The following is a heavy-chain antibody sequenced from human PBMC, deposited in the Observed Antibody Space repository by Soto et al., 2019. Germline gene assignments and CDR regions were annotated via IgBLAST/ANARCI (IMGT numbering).Heavy chain of an antibody. CDR1: GYTFSDYH. CDR2: IDPNSGAT. D-gene: IGHD3-10*01. CDR3: VRDSENYYFDL. V-gene: IGHV1-2*02. Sequence: ASVEVSCKXSGYTFSDYHMHWMRQAPGQGPKWMGWIDPNSGATNYAQNFQGRVTLTRDTSITTAYMELSGLSSDDTAVFFCVRDSENYYFDLWGRGTLVTVSS. J-gene: IGHJ2*01.